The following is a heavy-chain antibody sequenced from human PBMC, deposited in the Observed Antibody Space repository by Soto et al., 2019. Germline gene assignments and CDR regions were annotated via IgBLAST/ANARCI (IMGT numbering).Heavy chain of an antibody. Sequence: QVQLVESGGGLVKPGGSLRLSCAASGLTFSDYYMRWIRQAPGKGLEWVSYITSSGHYTKYADSVQGRFTISRDNAKNSLYLQMNRLRAQDTAVYYCARELDGIDVWGQGTTVTVSS. V-gene: IGHV3-11*05. CDR1: GLTFSDYY. J-gene: IGHJ6*02. CDR2: ITSSGHYT. CDR3: ARELDGIDV.